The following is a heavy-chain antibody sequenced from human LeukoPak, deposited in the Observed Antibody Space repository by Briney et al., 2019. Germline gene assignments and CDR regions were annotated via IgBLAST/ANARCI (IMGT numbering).Heavy chain of an antibody. J-gene: IGHJ4*02. Sequence: GGSLRLSCTVSGFTVSSNSMSWVRQAPGKGLEWVSFIYSDNTHYSDSVKGRFTISRDNSKNTLYLQMNSLRAEDTAVYYCARRAGAYSHPYDHWGQGILVTVSS. CDR1: GFTVSSNS. V-gene: IGHV3-53*01. CDR2: IYSDNT. CDR3: ARRAGAYSHPYDH. D-gene: IGHD4/OR15-4a*01.